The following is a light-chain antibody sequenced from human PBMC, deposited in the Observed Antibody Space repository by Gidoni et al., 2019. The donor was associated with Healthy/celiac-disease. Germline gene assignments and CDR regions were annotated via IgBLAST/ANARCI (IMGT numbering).Light chain of an antibody. Sequence: QSVLTQPPSASGTPGQRVTISCSGSSSNIGSNYVYWYQQLPGTAPKLLIYRNNQRPSGVPDRFSGSKSGTSASLAISELRSEDEADYYCAAWDDSLSGVVFGGGTKLTVL. V-gene: IGLV1-47*01. J-gene: IGLJ2*01. CDR3: AAWDDSLSGVV. CDR1: SSNIGSNY. CDR2: RNN.